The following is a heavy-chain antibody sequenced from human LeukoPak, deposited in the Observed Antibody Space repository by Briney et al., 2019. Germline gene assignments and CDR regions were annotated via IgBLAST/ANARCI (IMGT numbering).Heavy chain of an antibody. D-gene: IGHD2-15*01. CDR2: NNHSGST. V-gene: IGHV4-34*01. J-gene: IGHJ1*01. Sequence: SETLSLTCAVYGGSFSGYYWSWIRQPPGKGLEGIGENNHSGSTNYNPSLKSRVTISVDTSKNQFSLKLSSVTAADTAVYYCAREGYCSGGSCYPEYFQHWGQGTLVTVSS. CDR1: GGSFSGYY. CDR3: AREGYCSGGSCYPEYFQH.